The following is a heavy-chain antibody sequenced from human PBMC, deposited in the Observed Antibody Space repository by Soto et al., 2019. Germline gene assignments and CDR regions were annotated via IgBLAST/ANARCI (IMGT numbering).Heavy chain of an antibody. D-gene: IGHD4-17*01. J-gene: IGHJ6*02. CDR3: AREDDYGYRYINYGLDV. CDR1: GFTFNIYA. Sequence: QAQLVESGGGVVQPGRSLRLSCAASGFTFNIYALHWVRQAPGKGLEWVAVISFDGTKKYYSDSVKGRFTISRDNLKNTLYLQMNNLRVEDAALYFCAREDDYGYRYINYGLDVWGQGTTFTVSS. CDR2: ISFDGTKK. V-gene: IGHV3-30-3*01.